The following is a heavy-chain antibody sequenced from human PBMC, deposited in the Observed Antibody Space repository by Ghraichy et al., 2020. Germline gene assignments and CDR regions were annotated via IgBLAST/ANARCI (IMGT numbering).Heavy chain of an antibody. Sequence: SETLSLTCTVSGGSISSYYWSWIRQPPGKGLEWIGYIYYSGSTNYNPSLKSRVTISVDTSKNQFSLKLSSVTAAGTAVYYCARAGGQLEYYYYYGMDVWGQGTTVTVSS. D-gene: IGHD2-2*01. V-gene: IGHV4-59*01. CDR2: IYYSGST. CDR1: GGSISSYY. J-gene: IGHJ6*02. CDR3: ARAGGQLEYYYYYGMDV.